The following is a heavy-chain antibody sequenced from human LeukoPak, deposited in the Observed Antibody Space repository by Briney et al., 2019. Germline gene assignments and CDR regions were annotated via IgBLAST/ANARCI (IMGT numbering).Heavy chain of an antibody. CDR1: GVTFSNYT. CDR3: ARDYYDSSGYSGAFDL. D-gene: IGHD3-22*01. V-gene: IGHV3-21*01. Sequence: PGGSRRLSCAASGVTFSNYTMGWVRQAPGKWLEWVASISSSSSYIYYADSVKGRFTIPRDNAKNSLYLQMNSLRAEDTAVYYCARDYYDSSGYSGAFDLWRQGPMVPVSS. J-gene: IGHJ3*01. CDR2: ISSSSSYI.